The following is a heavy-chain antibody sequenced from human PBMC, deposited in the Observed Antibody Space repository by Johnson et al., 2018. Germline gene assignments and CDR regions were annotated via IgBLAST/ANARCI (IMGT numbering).Heavy chain of an antibody. CDR2: INPSGGST. CDR1: GYTFTSYY. J-gene: IGHJ3*02. CDR3: VRDQEGCGGDCYAFDI. V-gene: IGHV1-46*01. D-gene: IGHD2-21*02. Sequence: QVQLVQSGAEVKKPGASVKVSCKASGYTFTSYYMHWVRQAPGQGLEWMGIINPSGGSTSYAQKFQGRGTMTRDTSTSTVDMVLSSLRPEDTAVYYCVRDQEGCGGDCYAFDIWGQGTMVTVSS.